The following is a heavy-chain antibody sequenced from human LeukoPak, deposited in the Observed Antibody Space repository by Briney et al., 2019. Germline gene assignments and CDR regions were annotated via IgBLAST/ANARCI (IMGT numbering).Heavy chain of an antibody. Sequence: SVKGSCKASGGTFSSYAISWVRQAPGQGLEWMGGIIPIFGTANYAQKFQGRVTITTDESTSTAYMELSSLRSEDTAVYYCARGWTAYCTNGVCSSRCYYYYMDVWGKGTTVTVSS. D-gene: IGHD2-8*01. V-gene: IGHV1-69*05. CDR3: ARGWTAYCTNGVCSSRCYYYYMDV. CDR2: IIPIFGTA. CDR1: GGTFSSYA. J-gene: IGHJ6*03.